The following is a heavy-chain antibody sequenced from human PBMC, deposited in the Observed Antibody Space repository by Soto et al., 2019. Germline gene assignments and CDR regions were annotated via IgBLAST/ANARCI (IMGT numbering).Heavy chain of an antibody. CDR3: ARDLDILTGYYPRYYFDY. J-gene: IGHJ4*02. D-gene: IGHD3-9*01. CDR1: GYTFTSYG. V-gene: IGHV1-18*01. Sequence: GASVKVSCKASGYTFTSYGISWVRQAPGQGLEWMGWISAYNGNTNYAQKLQGRVTMTTDTSTSTAYMELRSLRSDDTAVYYCARDLDILTGYYPRYYFDYRGQGTLVTVSS. CDR2: ISAYNGNT.